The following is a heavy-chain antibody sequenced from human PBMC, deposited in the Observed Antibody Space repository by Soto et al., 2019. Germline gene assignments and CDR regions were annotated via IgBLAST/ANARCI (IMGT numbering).Heavy chain of an antibody. J-gene: IGHJ4*02. CDR2: TDCDDDM. CDR1: GFSLSTSGVG. V-gene: IGHV2-5*02. Sequence: QITLKESGPTLMEPTQTLTLTCTFSGFSLSTSGVGVGWIRQPPRKALEWLALTDCDDDMRYSPSLRRRLTIVKDTSEHRGVLTMTNMDPVGTATYYCERLLGFCSGYNCRYSLDSWGQGTLVTVSS. CDR3: ERLLGFCSGYNCRYSLDS. D-gene: IGHD2-15*01.